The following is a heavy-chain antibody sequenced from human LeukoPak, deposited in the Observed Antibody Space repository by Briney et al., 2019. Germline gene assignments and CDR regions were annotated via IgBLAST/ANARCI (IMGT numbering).Heavy chain of an antibody. D-gene: IGHD3-10*01. V-gene: IGHV3-23*01. CDR2: ISGSGDYT. CDR3: AKVTYGSGTYGAFDS. CDR1: GFTFSSYE. J-gene: IGHJ4*02. Sequence: GGSLRLSCAASGFTFSSYEMNWVRQAPGKGLEWVSTISGSGDYTYYADSVKGRFTISRDNSKNTLYLQMNSLRAEDTAVYYCAKVTYGSGTYGAFDSWGQGTLVTVSS.